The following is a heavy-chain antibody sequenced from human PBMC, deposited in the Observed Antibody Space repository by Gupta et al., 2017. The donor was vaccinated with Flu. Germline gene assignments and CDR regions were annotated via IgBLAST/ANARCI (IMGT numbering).Heavy chain of an antibody. J-gene: IGHJ6*04. V-gene: IGHV3-30*18. D-gene: IGHD3-16*01. CDR2: ISYDGSNK. CDR3: AKGVITFGVDAYGMDV. Sequence: VHLVESGGGVGRPGRSLSCPCAAYALTFNFYGMHWVRQAPGKGLEWVAAISYDGSNKYYADSVKGRFTISRDNSKNTLYLQMNSLRPEDTAVYYCAKGVITFGVDAYGMDVWGKGTTVTVSS. CDR1: ALTFNFYG.